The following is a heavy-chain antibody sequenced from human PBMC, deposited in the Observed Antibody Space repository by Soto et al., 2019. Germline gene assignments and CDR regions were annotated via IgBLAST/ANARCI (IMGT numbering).Heavy chain of an antibody. CDR3: ARTPLVGGVSDYYFDC. Sequence: QVQLVQSGAEVKKPGSSVKVSCKASGGTFSSYAISWVRQAPGQGLEWMGGIIPIFGTANYAQKFQGRVTITADESTSTAYMELRSLRSEDTAVYYCARTPLVGGVSDYYFDCWGQGTLVTVSS. D-gene: IGHD3-10*01. CDR2: IIPIFGTA. CDR1: GGTFSSYA. V-gene: IGHV1-69*12. J-gene: IGHJ4*02.